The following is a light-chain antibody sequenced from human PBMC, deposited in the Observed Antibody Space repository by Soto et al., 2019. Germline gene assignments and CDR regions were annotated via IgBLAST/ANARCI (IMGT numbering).Light chain of an antibody. CDR2: DVS. Sequence: QSALTQPASVSGSPGQSITISCTGTSSDVGGYNYVSWYQQHPGKAPKLMIYDVSNRPSGVSNRISGSKSGNTASLTISGLQAEDEADYYGSSYTASSTLVVFGTGTKLTVL. CDR3: SSYTASSTLVV. CDR1: SSDVGGYNY. J-gene: IGLJ1*01. V-gene: IGLV2-14*01.